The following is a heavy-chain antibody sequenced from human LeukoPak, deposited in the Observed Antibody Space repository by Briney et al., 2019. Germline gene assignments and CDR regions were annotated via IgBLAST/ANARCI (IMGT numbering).Heavy chain of an antibody. D-gene: IGHD6-19*01. CDR3: AREGVRRAVAGYFEN. Sequence: DSVKVSCKASGYTFTSYGISWVRQAPGQGLEWMGWISVYNGNTNYAQKLQGRATMTTDTSTSTVYMELRSLRSDDTAVYYCAREGVRRAVAGYFENWCQGTLVTVSS. J-gene: IGHJ4*02. CDR1: GYTFTSYG. V-gene: IGHV1-18*01. CDR2: ISVYNGNT.